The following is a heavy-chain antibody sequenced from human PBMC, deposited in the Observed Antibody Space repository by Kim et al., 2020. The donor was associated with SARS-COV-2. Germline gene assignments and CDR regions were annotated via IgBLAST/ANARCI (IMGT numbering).Heavy chain of an antibody. J-gene: IGHJ5*02. CDR2: TTHGGST. CDR3: ARVKRDXSMVXVIFTXESQHXDP. CDR1: GGSFSDYY. Sequence: SETLSLTCAVYGGSFSDYYWSWIRQSPGRGLEWIGETTHGGSTNYNPSLKSRAAISIDXXKNQXXLKLXSVTAXDTAVYYCARVKRDXSMVXVIFTXESQHXDPWGQVTPVTVSS. D-gene: IGHD3-22*01. V-gene: IGHV4-34*01.